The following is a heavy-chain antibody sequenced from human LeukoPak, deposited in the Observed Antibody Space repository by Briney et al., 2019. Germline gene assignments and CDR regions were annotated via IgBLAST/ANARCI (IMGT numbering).Heavy chain of an antibody. D-gene: IGHD3-16*01. J-gene: IGHJ4*02. V-gene: IGHV3-21*01. CDR3: AREAFRFGEHYFDY. CDR2: ITRSSIYI. Sequence: GGSLRLSCAASGFTFSSYSMNWVRQAPGKGLEWVSSITRSSIYIYYADSVKGRFTISRDNARNSLYLQMNSLRAEDTAVYYCAREAFRFGEHYFDYWGQGALVTVSS. CDR1: GFTFSSYS.